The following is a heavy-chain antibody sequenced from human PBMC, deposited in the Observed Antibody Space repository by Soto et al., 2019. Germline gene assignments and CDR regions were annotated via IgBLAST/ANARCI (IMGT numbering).Heavy chain of an antibody. CDR2: ISYDGSKK. D-gene: IGHD3-10*01. J-gene: IGHJ4*02. CDR3: AKTLWFGELSSFDY. CDR1: GFTFSSYG. Sequence: GGSLRLSCAASGFTFSSYGMHWVRQAPGKGLEWVAVISYDGSKKYYVDSVKGRFTISRDNSKNTLYLQMNSLRAEDTAVYYCAKTLWFGELSSFDYWGQGTLVTVSS. V-gene: IGHV3-30*18.